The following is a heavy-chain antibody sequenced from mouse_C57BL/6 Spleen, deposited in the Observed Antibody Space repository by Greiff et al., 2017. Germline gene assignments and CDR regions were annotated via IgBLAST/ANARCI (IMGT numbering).Heavy chain of an antibody. Sequence: EVQGVESGGGLVKPGGSLKLSCAASGFTFSDYGMHWVRQAPEKGLEWVAYSSSGSRTIYYADTVKGRFTISRDNAKNTLFLQMTSLRSEDTAMYYCARPHGSSLYYYAMDYWGQGTSVTVSS. J-gene: IGHJ4*01. V-gene: IGHV5-17*01. D-gene: IGHD1-1*01. CDR1: GFTFSDYG. CDR3: ARPHGSSLYYYAMDY. CDR2: SSSGSRTI.